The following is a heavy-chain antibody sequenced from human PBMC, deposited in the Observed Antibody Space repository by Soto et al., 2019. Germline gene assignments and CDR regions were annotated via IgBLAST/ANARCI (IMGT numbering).Heavy chain of an antibody. J-gene: IGHJ3*02. D-gene: IGHD6-19*01. V-gene: IGHV3-23*01. Sequence: PGGALRLFSAASGFTFSNYPMISVRQAPGKGLEWVSGITGGGAIANYADPVKGRFTISRDNSRNTLYLQLNSLRAEDTAVYYCAKLVAVAASWDGSDIWGHGTMVTVSS. CDR3: AKLVAVAASWDGSDI. CDR2: ITGGGAIA. CDR1: GFTFSNYP.